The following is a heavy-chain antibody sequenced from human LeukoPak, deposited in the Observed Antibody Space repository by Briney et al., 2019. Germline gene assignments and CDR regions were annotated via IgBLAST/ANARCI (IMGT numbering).Heavy chain of an antibody. CDR1: GYTFTGYY. J-gene: IGHJ4*02. CDR2: INPNSGGT. V-gene: IGHV1-2*02. Sequence: GASVKVSCKASGYTFTGYYMHWVRQAPGQGLEWMGWINPNSGGTNYAQKFQGRVTMTRDTSISTAYMELSRLRSDDTAVYYCTKGPRALEHSTHRFDYWGKGTLVTVSS. D-gene: IGHD1/OR15-1a*01. CDR3: TKGPRALEHSTHRFDY.